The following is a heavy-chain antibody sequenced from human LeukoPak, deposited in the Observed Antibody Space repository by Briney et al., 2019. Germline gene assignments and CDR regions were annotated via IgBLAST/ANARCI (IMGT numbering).Heavy chain of an antibody. CDR3: ARGLLGNDGAFDI. J-gene: IGHJ3*02. Sequence: SQTLSLTCAVSGGSISRGDYPWSWVRQPPGKGVEWIGYIYQSESTYYNLPLKSRVTISVDRSKSQFSPELSSVTAADTAVYYCARGLLGNDGAFDIWGQGTMVTVSS. CDR1: GGSISRGDYP. V-gene: IGHV4-30-2*01. D-gene: IGHD4-23*01. CDR2: IYQSEST.